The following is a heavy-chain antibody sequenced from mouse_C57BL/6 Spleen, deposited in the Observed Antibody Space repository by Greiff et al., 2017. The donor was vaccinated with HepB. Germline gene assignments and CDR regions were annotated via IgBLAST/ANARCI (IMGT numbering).Heavy chain of an antibody. CDR3: AREGTYGYDVLAY. CDR1: GYTFTSYD. D-gene: IGHD2-2*01. Sequence: ESGPELVKPGASVKLSCKASGYTFTSYDINWVKQRPGQGLEWIGWIYPRDGSTKYNEKFKGKATLTVDTSSSTAYMELHSLTSEDSAVYFCAREGTYGYDVLAYWGQGTLVTVSA. CDR2: IYPRDGST. J-gene: IGHJ3*01. V-gene: IGHV1-85*01.